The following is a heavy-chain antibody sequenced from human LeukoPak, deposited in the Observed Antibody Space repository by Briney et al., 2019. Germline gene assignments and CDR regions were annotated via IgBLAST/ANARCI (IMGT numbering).Heavy chain of an antibody. CDR2: INTDGSTT. CDR3: ASGGDAFDV. CDR1: GFTFSTYW. V-gene: IGHV3-74*01. Sequence: GGSLRLSCAASGFTFSTYWIHWVRHAPGKGLVWVSRINTDGSTTTNADSVKGRFTISRDNAKHALYLQMNSLRAEDTAVYYCASGGDAFDVWGRGTMVTVSS. J-gene: IGHJ3*01.